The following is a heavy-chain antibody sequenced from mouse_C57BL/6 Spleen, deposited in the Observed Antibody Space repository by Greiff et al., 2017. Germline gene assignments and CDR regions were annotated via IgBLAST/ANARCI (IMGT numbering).Heavy chain of an antibody. CDR3: AIGYYGDYYAMDY. V-gene: IGHV1-72*01. CDR1: GYTFTSYW. CDR2: IDPNSGGT. D-gene: IGHD1-2*01. J-gene: IGHJ4*01. Sequence: VQLQQPGAELVKPGASVKLSCKASGYTFTSYWMHWVKQRPGRGLEWLGRIDPNSGGTKYYEPFKSKATLTVDKPSSTAYMQISSLTSEDSTVYYCAIGYYGDYYAMDYWGQGTSVTVSS.